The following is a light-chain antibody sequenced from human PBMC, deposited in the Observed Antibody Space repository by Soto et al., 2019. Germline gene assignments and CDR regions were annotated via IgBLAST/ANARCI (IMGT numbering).Light chain of an antibody. CDR2: GAS. J-gene: IGKJ4*01. Sequence: EIVLTQSPGTLSLSPGEGATLSCRASQSVSSTFLAWYQQKPGQAPRLLIYGASSRATGIPDRFSGSGSGTDVTLTISRLEPEDFAVYYCQQYGSSPLTFGGGTKVEIK. CDR1: QSVSSTF. V-gene: IGKV3-20*01. CDR3: QQYGSSPLT.